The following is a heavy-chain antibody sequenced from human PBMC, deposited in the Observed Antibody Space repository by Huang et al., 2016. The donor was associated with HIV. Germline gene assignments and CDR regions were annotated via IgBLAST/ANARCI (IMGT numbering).Heavy chain of an antibody. D-gene: IGHD5-12*01. Sequence: QVQLVQSGAEVKKPGASVKVSCKPSGYTFADYFIHWVRQAPGQGIEWMAWLNPKNGATNYAQKFLGRVTVTGDTSINTAYMEFSGLTSDDTANYYCTRDGVAPDEEFDYWGQGTLISVSS. CDR2: LNPKNGAT. V-gene: IGHV1-2*02. CDR3: TRDGVAPDEEFDY. J-gene: IGHJ4*02. CDR1: GYTFADYF.